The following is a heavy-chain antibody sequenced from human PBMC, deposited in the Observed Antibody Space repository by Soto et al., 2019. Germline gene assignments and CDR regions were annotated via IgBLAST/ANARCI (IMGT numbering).Heavy chain of an antibody. CDR2: ISYDGSNK. J-gene: IGHJ4*02. CDR3: AKDLSY. V-gene: IGHV3-30*18. CDR1: GFTFSSYG. Sequence: VGSLRLSCAASGFTFSSYGMHWVRQAPGKGLEWVAVISYDGSNKYYADSVKGRFTISRDNSKNTLYLQMNSLRAEDMAVYYCAKDLSYWGQGTLVTVSS.